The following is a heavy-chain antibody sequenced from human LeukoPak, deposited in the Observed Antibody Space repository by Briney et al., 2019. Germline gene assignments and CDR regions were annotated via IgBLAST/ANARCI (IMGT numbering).Heavy chain of an antibody. CDR2: IKHDGSEK. J-gene: IGHJ4*02. Sequence: GGPLRLSCAASGFTFSTYWMSWVRQAPGRGLEWVANIKHDGSEKFYVDFVRGRFTISRDNAKNSLYLQLNSLRAEDTALYYCARITGIEAAGDYWGQGTLVTVSS. CDR3: ARITGIEAAGDY. D-gene: IGHD6-13*01. CDR1: GFTFSTYW. V-gene: IGHV3-7*04.